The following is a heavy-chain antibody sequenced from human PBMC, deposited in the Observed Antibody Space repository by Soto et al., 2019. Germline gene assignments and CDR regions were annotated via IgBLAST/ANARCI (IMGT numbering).Heavy chain of an antibody. D-gene: IGHD2-8*02. V-gene: IGHV3-23*01. Sequence: GGSLRLSCAASGFICSSYDMSWVRQAPGKGLEWVSTILVDGRRFYVDSVKGRFTISRDSYQNTVYLQMNSLTAGDTALYYCAKATATGGGAFDICGQGTMVTVSS. CDR1: GFICSSYD. J-gene: IGHJ3*02. CDR3: AKATATGGGAFDI. CDR2: ILVDGRR.